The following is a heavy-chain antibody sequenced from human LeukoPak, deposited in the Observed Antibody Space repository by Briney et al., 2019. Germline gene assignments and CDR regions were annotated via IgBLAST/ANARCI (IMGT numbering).Heavy chain of an antibody. V-gene: IGHV4-31*11. Sequence: SETLSLTCAVYGGSFSGYYWSWIRQHPGKGLEWIGCIYYSGNTYHNPSLKSRVTISVDTSKNHFSLKLSSVTAADTAVYYCARGGSTQKVDYWGQGTLVTVSS. CDR1: GGSFSGYY. CDR3: ARGGSTQKVDY. J-gene: IGHJ4*02. CDR2: IYYSGNT. D-gene: IGHD2-2*01.